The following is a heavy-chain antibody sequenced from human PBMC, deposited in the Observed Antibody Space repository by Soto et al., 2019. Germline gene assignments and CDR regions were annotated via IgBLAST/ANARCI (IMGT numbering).Heavy chain of an antibody. CDR2: IIPIFGTA. V-gene: IGHV1-69*05. CDR1: GGTFSSYA. J-gene: IGHJ6*02. D-gene: IGHD3-3*01. CDR3: ARDSGRFLEWLSPIGGAYYYYGMDV. Sequence: SVKVSCKASGGTFSSYAISWVRQAPGQGLEWMGGIIPIFGTANYAQKFQGRVTITRDTSASTAYMELSSLRSEDTAVYYCARDSGRFLEWLSPIGGAYYYYGMDVWGQGTTVTVSS.